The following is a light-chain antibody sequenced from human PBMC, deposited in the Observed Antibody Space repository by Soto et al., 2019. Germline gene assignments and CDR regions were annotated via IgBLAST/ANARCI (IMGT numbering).Light chain of an antibody. Sequence: QSVLTQPPSVSAAPGQKVTISCSGSSSNIGNNYVSWYRQLPGTAPKLLIYDNNKRPSGIPDRLSGSKSGTSATLGITGLQTGDEADYYCGTWDSSLSAYVFGTGTKLTVL. J-gene: IGLJ1*01. CDR2: DNN. CDR1: SSNIGNNY. V-gene: IGLV1-51*01. CDR3: GTWDSSLSAYV.